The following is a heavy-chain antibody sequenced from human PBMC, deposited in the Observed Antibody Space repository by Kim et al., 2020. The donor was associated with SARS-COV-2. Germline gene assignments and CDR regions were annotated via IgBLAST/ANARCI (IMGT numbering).Heavy chain of an antibody. CDR1: GGSISSGGYY. D-gene: IGHD3-10*01. CDR2: IYYSGST. CDR3: ARDHPLRVRGVIEDGMDV. J-gene: IGHJ6*02. Sequence: SETLSLTCTVSGGSISSGGYYWSWIRQHPGKGLEWIGYIYYSGSTYYNPSLKSRVTISVDTSENQFSLKLSSVTAADTAVYYCARDHPLRVRGVIEDGMDVWGQGTTVTVSS. V-gene: IGHV4-31*03.